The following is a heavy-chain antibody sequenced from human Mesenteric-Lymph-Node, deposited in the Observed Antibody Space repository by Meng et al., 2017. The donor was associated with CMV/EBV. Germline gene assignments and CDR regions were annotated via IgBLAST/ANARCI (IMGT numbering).Heavy chain of an antibody. V-gene: IGHV2-5*02. CDR1: WFSLSTSGVG. J-gene: IGHJ4*02. CDR3: AHSSGIAAAGPFYFDY. CDR2: IYWDDDK. D-gene: IGHD6-13*01. Sequence: QITLKESGPTLVKPTKTLTLTCTFPWFSLSTSGVGVGWIRQPPGKALEWLALIYWDDDKRYSPSLKSRLTITKDTSKNQVVLTMTNMDPVDTATYYCAHSSGIAAAGPFYFDYWGQGTLVTVSS.